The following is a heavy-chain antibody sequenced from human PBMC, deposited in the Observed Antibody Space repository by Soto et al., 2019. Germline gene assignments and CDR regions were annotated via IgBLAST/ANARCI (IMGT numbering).Heavy chain of an antibody. CDR2: IWYDGSNK. V-gene: IGHV3-33*08. CDR3: VRMGSMGYCSGGSCYPSDAFDI. CDR1: GFTFSSYG. J-gene: IGHJ3*02. D-gene: IGHD2-15*01. Sequence: GGSLRLSCAASGFTFSSYGMHWVRQAPGKGLEWVAVIWYDGSNKYYADSVKGRFTISRDNSKNTLYLQMNSLRAEDTAVYYCVRMGSMGYCSGGSCYPSDAFDIWGQGTMVTVS.